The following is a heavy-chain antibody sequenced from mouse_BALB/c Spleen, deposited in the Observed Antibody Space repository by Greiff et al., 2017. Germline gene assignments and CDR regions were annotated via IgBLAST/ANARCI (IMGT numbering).Heavy chain of an antibody. CDR2: ISSGGST. CDR3: ASPLYSNYGTFAY. J-gene: IGHJ3*01. V-gene: IGHV5-6-5*01. D-gene: IGHD2-5*01. CDR1: GFTFSSYA. Sequence: EVKLVESGGGLVKPGGSLKLSCAASGFTFSSYAMSWVRQTPEKRLEWVASISSGGSTYYPDSVKGRFTISRDNARNILYLQMSSLRSEDTAMYYCASPLYSNYGTFAYWGQGTLVTVSA.